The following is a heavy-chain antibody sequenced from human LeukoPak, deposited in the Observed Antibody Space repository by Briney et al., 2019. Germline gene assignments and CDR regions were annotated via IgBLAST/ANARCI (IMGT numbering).Heavy chain of an antibody. CDR3: ARGPGYYDSSGLWIFDY. CDR1: GGSISSHY. Sequence: SETLSLTCTVSGGSISSHYWSWTRQPPGKGLEWIGYIYYSGSTNYNPSLKSRVTISVDTSKNQFSLKLSSVTAADTAVYYCARGPGYYDSSGLWIFDYWGQGTLVTVSS. V-gene: IGHV4-59*11. D-gene: IGHD3-22*01. CDR2: IYYSGST. J-gene: IGHJ4*02.